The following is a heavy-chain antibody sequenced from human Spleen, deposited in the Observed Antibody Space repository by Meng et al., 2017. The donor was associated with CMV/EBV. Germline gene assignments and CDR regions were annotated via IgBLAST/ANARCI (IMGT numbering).Heavy chain of an antibody. Sequence: WSWISQPPGKGLEWIGEISHSGSTHYKPSLKSRVTISVDTSKNQFSLKLSSVTAADTAVYYCARVRKAPKQYCSSTSCYRNNWFDPWGQGTLVTVSS. D-gene: IGHD2-2*01. CDR2: ISHSGST. V-gene: IGHV4-34*01. J-gene: IGHJ5*02. CDR3: ARVRKAPKQYCSSTSCYRNNWFDP.